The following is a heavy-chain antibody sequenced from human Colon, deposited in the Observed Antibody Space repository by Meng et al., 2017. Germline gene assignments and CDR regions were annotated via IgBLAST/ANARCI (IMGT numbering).Heavy chain of an antibody. J-gene: IGHJ5*02. CDR1: GGSFSGYY. V-gene: IGHV4-34*01. CDR2: INHSGST. D-gene: IGHD3-16*01. CDR3: VRIRPRLGGKTFDP. Sequence: VQVQQWGAGLLKPSETLSITCAVYGGSFSGYYWSWISQPPGKGLEWIGEINHSGSTNYNPSLKSRVTISVDTSKNQFSLKLSSVTAADTAVYYCVRIRPRLGGKTFDPWGQGTLVTVSS.